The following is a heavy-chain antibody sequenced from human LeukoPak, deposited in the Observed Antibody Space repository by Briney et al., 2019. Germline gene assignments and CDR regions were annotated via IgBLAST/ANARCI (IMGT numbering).Heavy chain of an antibody. D-gene: IGHD3-22*01. CDR1: GGSISSGGYY. CDR3: ARQGSTMIVGPRGVDY. Sequence: PSETLSLTCTVSGGSISSGGYYWSWIRQHPGKGLEWIGYIYYSGSTYYNPSLKSRVTISVDTSKNQFSLKLSSVTAADTAVYYCARQGSTMIVGPRGVDYWGQGTLVTVSS. J-gene: IGHJ4*02. CDR2: IYYSGST. V-gene: IGHV4-39*01.